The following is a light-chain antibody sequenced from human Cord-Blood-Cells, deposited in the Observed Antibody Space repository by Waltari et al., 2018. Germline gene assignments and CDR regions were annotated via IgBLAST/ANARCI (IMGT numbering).Light chain of an antibody. J-gene: IGLJ3*02. Sequence: QSALTQPASVSGSPGQSITISCTGPSSDVGSYNLVSWYQQHPGKAPKLMIDEGSKRPSGVANRFSGSKSGNTASLTISGLQAEDEADYYCCSYAGGSTWVFGGGTKLTVL. V-gene: IGLV2-23*01. CDR2: EGS. CDR3: CSYAGGSTWV. CDR1: SSDVGSYNL.